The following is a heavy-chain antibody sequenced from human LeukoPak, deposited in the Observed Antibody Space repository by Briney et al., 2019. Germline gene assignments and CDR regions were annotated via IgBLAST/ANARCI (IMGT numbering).Heavy chain of an antibody. V-gene: IGHV3-23*01. CDR3: AKGGDYSYYYGMDV. CDR1: GFTLSNYA. Sequence: GGTLRLSCAASGFTLSNYAMSWVRQAPGKGLEWVSAISGSGGNTYYADSVKGRFTISRDNSKNTLFLQMNSLRAEDTAIYYCAKGGDYSYYYGMDVWGQGTTVTVSS. CDR2: ISGSGGNT. J-gene: IGHJ6*02. D-gene: IGHD7-27*01.